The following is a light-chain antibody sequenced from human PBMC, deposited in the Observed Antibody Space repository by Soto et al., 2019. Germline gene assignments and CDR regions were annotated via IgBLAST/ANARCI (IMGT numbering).Light chain of an antibody. CDR2: AAS. CDR3: QQYYSYSWT. CDR1: QSISTY. Sequence: DMQVTQSPSSLSASVGGRVTITCRASQSISTYLNWYQQKPGKAPKLLIYAASTLQSGVPSRFSGSGSGTDFTLTISCLQSEDFATYYCQQYYSYSWTFGQGTKVDIK. J-gene: IGKJ1*01. V-gene: IGKV1-39*01.